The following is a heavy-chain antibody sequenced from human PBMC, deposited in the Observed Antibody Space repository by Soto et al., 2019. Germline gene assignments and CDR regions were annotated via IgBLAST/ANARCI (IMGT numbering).Heavy chain of an antibody. J-gene: IGHJ4*02. CDR3: ASSGYNLGAY. D-gene: IGHD5-12*01. CDR1: GGSISSYY. CDR2: IYYSGST. Sequence: SETLSLTCTVSGGSISSYYWSWIRQPPGKGLEWIGYIYYSGSTNYNPSLKSRVTISVDTSKNQFSLKLSSVTAADTAVYYCASSGYNLGAYWGQGTLVTVSS. V-gene: IGHV4-59*08.